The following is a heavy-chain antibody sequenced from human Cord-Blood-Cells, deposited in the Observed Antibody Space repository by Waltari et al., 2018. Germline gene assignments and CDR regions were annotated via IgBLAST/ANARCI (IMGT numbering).Heavy chain of an antibody. CDR1: GFPFEDYA. V-gene: IGHV3-9*03. Sequence: EVQLVASGGGLVQPGRSLKPSCAASGFPFEDYAMPGVRQPPGKGLEWVSGISWNSGSIGYADSVKGRFTISRDNAKNSLYLQMNSLRAEDMALYYCAKDISRYSSSSFDYWGQGTLVTVSS. J-gene: IGHJ4*02. D-gene: IGHD6-6*01. CDR3: AKDISRYSSSSFDY. CDR2: ISWNSGSI.